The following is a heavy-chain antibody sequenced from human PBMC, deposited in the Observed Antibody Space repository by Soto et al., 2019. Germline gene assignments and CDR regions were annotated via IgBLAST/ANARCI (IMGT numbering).Heavy chain of an antibody. J-gene: IGHJ5*02. D-gene: IGHD3-3*01. V-gene: IGHV4-34*01. CDR2: INHSGST. CDR1: GGCFSGYY. CDR3: ARGNYDFWSGLYRWFDP. Sequence: SETLSVTCAVYGGCFSGYYWSLFSQPPGKGLERIGEINHSGSTNYNPSLKSRVTISVDTSKNQFSLKLSSVTAADTAVYYCARGNYDFWSGLYRWFDPWGQGTLVTVSS.